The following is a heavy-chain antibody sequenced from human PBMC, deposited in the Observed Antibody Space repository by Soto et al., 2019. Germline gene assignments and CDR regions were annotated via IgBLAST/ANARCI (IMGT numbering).Heavy chain of an antibody. CDR1: HGSITSGDYF. Sequence: QLQDSGPGLVKPSETLSLTCTVSHGSITSGDYFWAWIRQPPGKGLEFIGSVHSSGGTYYSPSLKIRASISIDKSRNQFSLKLTSVNAGDTAVYFCASVVVGATRQTGSDHWGQGTLVTVS. D-gene: IGHD2-15*01. CDR2: VHSSGGT. CDR3: ASVVVGATRQTGSDH. J-gene: IGHJ4*02. V-gene: IGHV4-39*01.